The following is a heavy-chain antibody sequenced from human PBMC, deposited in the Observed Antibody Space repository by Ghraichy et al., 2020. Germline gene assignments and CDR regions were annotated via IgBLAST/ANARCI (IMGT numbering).Heavy chain of an antibody. D-gene: IGHD3-9*01. CDR3: ARGNNILTA. Sequence: SETLSLTCTVSGGSISSYYWRWIRQPPGKGLEWIGYIKYSGSTDYNPSLKSRVTISVDMSKNQFSLKLSSATAADTAVYYCARGNNILTAWGQGTLVTVSS. V-gene: IGHV4-59*01. J-gene: IGHJ5*02. CDR1: GGSISSYY. CDR2: IKYSGST.